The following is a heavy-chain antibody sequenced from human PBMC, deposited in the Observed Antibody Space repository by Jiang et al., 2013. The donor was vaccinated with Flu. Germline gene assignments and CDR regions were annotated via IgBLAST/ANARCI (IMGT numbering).Heavy chain of an antibody. Sequence: SGAEVKKPGASVKVSCKASGYTFTSYAMHWVRQAPGQRLEWMGWINAGNGNTKYSQKFQGRVTITRDTSASTAYMELSSLRSEDTAVYYCALGGRYYDSSGYFPLLDYWGQGTLVTVSS. CDR2: INAGNGNT. J-gene: IGHJ4*02. CDR1: GYTFTSYA. V-gene: IGHV1-3*01. CDR3: ALGGRYYDSSGYFPLLDY. D-gene: IGHD3-22*01.